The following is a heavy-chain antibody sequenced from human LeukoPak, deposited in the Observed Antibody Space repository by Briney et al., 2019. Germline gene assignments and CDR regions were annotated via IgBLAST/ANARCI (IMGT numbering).Heavy chain of an antibody. CDR1: GYTFTGYY. Sequence: ASVKVSCKASGYTFTGYYMHWVRQAPGQGLEWMGWINPNSGGTNYAQKFQGRVTMTRDMSTSTVYMELSSLRSEDTAVYYCARGSRPAVTTVPLYYMDVWGKGTTVTVSS. CDR2: INPNSGGT. J-gene: IGHJ6*03. D-gene: IGHD4-11*01. CDR3: ARGSRPAVTTVPLYYMDV. V-gene: IGHV1-2*02.